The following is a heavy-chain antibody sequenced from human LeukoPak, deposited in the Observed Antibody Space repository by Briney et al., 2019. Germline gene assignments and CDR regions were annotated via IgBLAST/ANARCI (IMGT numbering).Heavy chain of an antibody. CDR1: GFTLNSYW. Sequence: QPGGSLRLSCAASGFTLNSYWMHWVRQAPGKGLVWVSRINSDGSSTNYADSVKGRFTISRDNAKNTLYLQMNSLRAEDTAVYYCAREGHQPRGVRWFDHWGQGTLVTVSS. V-gene: IGHV3-74*01. CDR2: INSDGSST. D-gene: IGHD3-10*01. CDR3: AREGHQPRGVRWFDH. J-gene: IGHJ5*02.